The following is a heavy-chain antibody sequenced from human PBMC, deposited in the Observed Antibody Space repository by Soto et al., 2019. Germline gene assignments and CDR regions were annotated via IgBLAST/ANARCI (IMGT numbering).Heavy chain of an antibody. CDR2: IYYSGST. V-gene: IGHV4-59*01. D-gene: IGHD2-21*01. CDR3: ARCEFVGGRLHIPPHGPLDY. J-gene: IGHJ4*02. CDR1: GGSISSYY. Sequence: SETLSLTCTVSGGSISSYYWSWIRQPPGKGLEWIGYIYYSGSTNYNPSLKSRVTISVDTSKNQFSLKLSSVTAADTAVYYWARCEFVGGRLHIPPHGPLDYWGQGTLVTVSS.